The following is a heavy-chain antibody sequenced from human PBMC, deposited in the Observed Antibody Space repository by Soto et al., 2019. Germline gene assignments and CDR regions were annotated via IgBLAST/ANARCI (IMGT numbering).Heavy chain of an antibody. CDR3: ARDADILTGSDAFDI. D-gene: IGHD3-9*01. Sequence: VQLVECGGGLVKPGVSLRLSCAASGFTFGDYYMSWIRQAPGKGLEWVSYISSSRSYTNYADSVKGRFTISRDNAKNSLYLQMNSLRAEDTAVYYCARDADILTGSDAFDIWGQGTMVTVSS. V-gene: IGHV3-11*05. J-gene: IGHJ3*02. CDR2: ISSSRSYT. CDR1: GFTFGDYY.